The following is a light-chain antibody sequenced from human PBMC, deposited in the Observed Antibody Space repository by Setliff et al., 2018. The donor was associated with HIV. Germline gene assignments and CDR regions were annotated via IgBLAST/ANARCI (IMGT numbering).Light chain of an antibody. Sequence: QSALTQPASVSGSPGQSITISCTGTSSDVGGYDSVSWYQQHPGKAPKLLIYNVNNRPSGVSYRFAGSKSGNTASLTISALQADDDADYYCCSYASNRARVFGTGTKGTVL. J-gene: IGLJ1*01. CDR1: SSDVGGYDS. CDR2: NVN. V-gene: IGLV2-14*03. CDR3: CSYASNRARV.